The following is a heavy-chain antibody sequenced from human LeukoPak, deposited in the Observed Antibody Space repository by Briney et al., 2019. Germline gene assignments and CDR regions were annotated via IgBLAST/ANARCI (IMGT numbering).Heavy chain of an antibody. CDR1: GYTFTSYA. D-gene: IGHD2-2*01. V-gene: IGHV1-3*01. CDR3: AREGLYCSSTSCYFEY. Sequence: ASVKVSCKASGYTFTSYAMHWVRQAPGQRLEWMGWINAGNGNTKYSQKFQGRVTITGDTSTSTVYMELSSLRSEDTAVYYCAREGLYCSSTSCYFEYWGQGTLVTVSS. J-gene: IGHJ4*02. CDR2: INAGNGNT.